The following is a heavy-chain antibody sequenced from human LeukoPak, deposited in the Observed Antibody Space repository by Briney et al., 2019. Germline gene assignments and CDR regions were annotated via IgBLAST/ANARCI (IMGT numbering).Heavy chain of an antibody. CDR2: INPNSGGT. CDR3: ARDASPFDY. Sequence: ASVKVSCKASGYTFIGYYIHWVRQAPGQRLEWMGWINPNSGGTNYEEKFQGRVTMTRDTSISTAYMELSRLRSDDTAVYYCARDASPFDYWGQGTLVTVSS. CDR1: GYTFIGYY. V-gene: IGHV1-2*02. J-gene: IGHJ4*02.